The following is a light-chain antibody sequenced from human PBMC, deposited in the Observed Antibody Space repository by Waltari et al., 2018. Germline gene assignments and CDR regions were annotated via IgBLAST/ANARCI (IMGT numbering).Light chain of an antibody. CDR2: EDH. Sequence: FMLTQPHSVSDSPGKTITIFCTRTSGSIPSNFVQSYQQRPGSAPTTVIYEDHQRPSGVPDRFSGSFDRSSNSASLTISGLKTEDEAEYYCQSYDGSGSWVFGGGTKLTVL. CDR1: SGSIPSNF. J-gene: IGLJ3*02. CDR3: QSYDGSGSWV. V-gene: IGLV6-57*04.